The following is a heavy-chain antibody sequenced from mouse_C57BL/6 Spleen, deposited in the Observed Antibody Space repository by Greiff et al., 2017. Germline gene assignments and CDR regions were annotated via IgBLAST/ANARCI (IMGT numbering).Heavy chain of an antibody. D-gene: IGHD2-4*01. CDR3: ARIDYDVAY. Sequence: EVKLQESGPELVKPGASVKIPCKASGYTFTDYNMDWVKQSHGKSLEWIGDINPNNGGTIYNQKFKGKATLTVDKSSSTAYMELRSLTSEDTAVYYCARIDYDVAYWGQGTLVTVSA. CDR2: INPNNGGT. CDR1: GYTFTDYN. V-gene: IGHV1-18*01. J-gene: IGHJ3*01.